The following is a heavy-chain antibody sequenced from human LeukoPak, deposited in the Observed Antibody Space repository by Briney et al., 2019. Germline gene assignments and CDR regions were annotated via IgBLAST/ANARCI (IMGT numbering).Heavy chain of an antibody. D-gene: IGHD6-13*01. CDR1: GFTFSSYE. Sequence: GGSLRLSCAASGFTFSSYEMSWVRQAPGKGLEWVSYISSSGSTIYYADSVKGRFTISRDNAKNSLYLQMNSLRAEDTAVYYCARDRIAAAGSLPLDYWGQGTLVTVSS. CDR2: ISSSGSTI. V-gene: IGHV3-48*03. CDR3: ARDRIAAAGSLPLDY. J-gene: IGHJ4*02.